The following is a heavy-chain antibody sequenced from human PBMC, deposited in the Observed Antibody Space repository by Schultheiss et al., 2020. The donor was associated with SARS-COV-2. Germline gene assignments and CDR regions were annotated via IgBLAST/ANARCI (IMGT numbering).Heavy chain of an antibody. Sequence: GSLRLSCAVYGGSFSGYYWSWIRQPPGKGLEWIGEINHSGSTNYNPSLKSRVTISVDTSKNQFSLKLSSVTAADTAVYYCARGLLDWNDYWGQGTLVTVSS. CDR3: ARGLLDWNDY. CDR2: INHSGST. J-gene: IGHJ4*02. V-gene: IGHV4-34*01. D-gene: IGHD1-1*01. CDR1: GGSFSGYY.